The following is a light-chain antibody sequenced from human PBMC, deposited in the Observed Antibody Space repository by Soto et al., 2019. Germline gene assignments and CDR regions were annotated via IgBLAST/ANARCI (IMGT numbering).Light chain of an antibody. J-gene: IGKJ2*01. V-gene: IGKV3-20*01. CDR1: QTVSKNY. CDR3: QQYESSPPRYI. CDR2: GAT. Sequence: EVVLTQSPGTLSLSPGERATLSCRASQTVSKNYLAWYQQKPGQTPRLLIYGATSRATGIPDRFSGSGSETDFTLTISRLESGDSAVYYCQQYESSPPRYIFGQGTKLEIK.